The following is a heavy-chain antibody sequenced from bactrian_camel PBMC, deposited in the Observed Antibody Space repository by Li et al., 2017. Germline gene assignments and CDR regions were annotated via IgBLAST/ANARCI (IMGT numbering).Heavy chain of an antibody. CDR3: GAERPGIGSGGLCYSVNIAAGGKPDFGY. D-gene: IGHD2*01. J-gene: IGHJ6*01. CDR1: GFTFSTYD. V-gene: IGHV3S40*01. CDR2: INTGGSRP. Sequence: VQLVESGGGLVQPGGSLRLSCAATGFTFSTYDMSWVRQAPGKGLEWVSSINTGGSRPYYADSVKGRFTISRDNAQNTLYLQMDNLQPEDTAMYYCGAERPGIGSGGLCYSVNIAAGGKPDFGYWGQGTQVTVS.